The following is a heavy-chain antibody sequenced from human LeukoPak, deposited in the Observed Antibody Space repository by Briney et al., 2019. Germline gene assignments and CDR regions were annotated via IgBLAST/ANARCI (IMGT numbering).Heavy chain of an antibody. CDR2: IIPIFGTA. CDR1: GGTFSSYA. J-gene: IGHJ4*02. V-gene: IGHV1-69*05. Sequence: LVKVSCKASGGTFSSYAISWVRQAPGQGLEWMGRIIPIFGTANYAQKFQGRVTITTDESTSTAYMELSSLRSEDTAVYYCARFPGSTNMAVGDDYWGQGTLVTVSS. CDR3: ARFPGSTNMAVGDDY. D-gene: IGHD6-19*01.